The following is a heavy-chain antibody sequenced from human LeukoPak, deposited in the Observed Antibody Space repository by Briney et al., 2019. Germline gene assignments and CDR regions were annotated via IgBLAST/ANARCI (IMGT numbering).Heavy chain of an antibody. CDR3: VKDGGQPGYYFDL. J-gene: IGHJ4*02. CDR2: INDDGGRT. D-gene: IGHD3-10*01. CDR1: AFSCGNFY. Sequence: PGWSLILSFAASAFSCGNFYINWFRRAPGKGLDWVSVINDDGGRTSYLDSVNGRFTTSRHNLRKTVYLQIYRLRPEGTAVYFCVKDGGQPGYYFDLWGQGTLVGVSS. V-gene: IGHV3-23*01.